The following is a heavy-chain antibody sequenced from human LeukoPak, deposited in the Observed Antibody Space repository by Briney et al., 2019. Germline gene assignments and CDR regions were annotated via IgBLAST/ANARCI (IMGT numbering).Heavy chain of an antibody. V-gene: IGHV3-23*01. J-gene: IGHJ6*02. Sequence: GGSLRLSCAASGFTFSSYAMSWVRQAPGRGLEWVSGLSGSGGITYYADSVKGRFTISRDNSKNTLYLQMNSLRAEDTAVYYCARDGNIVVVPAAIHYYYGMDVWGQGTTVTVSS. CDR2: LSGSGGIT. CDR1: GFTFSSYA. D-gene: IGHD2-2*01. CDR3: ARDGNIVVVPAAIHYYYGMDV.